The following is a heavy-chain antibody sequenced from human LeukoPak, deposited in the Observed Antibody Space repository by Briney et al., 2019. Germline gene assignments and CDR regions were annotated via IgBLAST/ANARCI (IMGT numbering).Heavy chain of an antibody. J-gene: IGHJ4*02. CDR1: GYRFTTYW. V-gene: IGHV5-51*01. CDR2: IYPGDSDT. CDR3: ARGSSSWYLGYFDY. D-gene: IGHD6-13*01. Sequence: PGESLKISCKGSGYRFTTYWIAWVRQMPRKGLEWMGIIYPGDSDTRYSPSFQGHVTISADKSITAAYLQWSSLKASDTAMYYCARGSSSWYLGYFDYWGQGTQVTVSS.